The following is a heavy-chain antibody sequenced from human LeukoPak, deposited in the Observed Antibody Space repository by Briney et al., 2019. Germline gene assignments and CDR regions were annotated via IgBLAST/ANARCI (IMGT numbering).Heavy chain of an antibody. CDR2: INQDGSVR. J-gene: IGHJ1*01. CDR3: ARDQNFYDTTGEGYFQH. D-gene: IGHD3-22*01. V-gene: IGHV3-7*01. CDR1: GFNFGTFW. Sequence: GGSLRLSCAASGFNFGTFWMSWVRQAPGRGLEWVAKINQDGSVRDYVDSVKGRFTISRDNANNFSHLQMNSLRADDVAVYYCARDQNFYDTTGEGYFQHWGQGTLVTVSS.